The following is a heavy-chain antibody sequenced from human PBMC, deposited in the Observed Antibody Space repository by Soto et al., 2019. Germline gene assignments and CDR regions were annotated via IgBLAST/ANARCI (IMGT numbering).Heavy chain of an antibody. J-gene: IGHJ3*02. CDR3: ARDKQEYCSGGSCYPEI. CDR2: ISGSGCIT. Sequence: GRPLRHSCTASEFNFSSYAMGWVVKPPGKVLECVSYISGSGCITYYADSVKGRFTISRDNAKNPLYLQMHSLRAEDTAVYYCARDKQEYCSGGSCYPEIWGQGTMVTVSS. V-gene: IGHV3-23*01. D-gene: IGHD2-15*01. CDR1: EFNFSSYA.